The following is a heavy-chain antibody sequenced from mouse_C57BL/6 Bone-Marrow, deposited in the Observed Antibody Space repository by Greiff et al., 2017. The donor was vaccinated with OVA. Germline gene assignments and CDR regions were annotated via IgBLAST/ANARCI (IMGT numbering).Heavy chain of an antibody. D-gene: IGHD2-5*01. CDR1: GYTFTDYY. J-gene: IGHJ3*01. Sequence: VQLQQSGAELVRPGASVKLSCKASGYTFTDYYINWVKQRPGQGLEWIARIYPGSGNTYYNEKFKGKATLTAEKSSSTAYMQLSSLTSEDSAVYFCARPAYYSNYVFAYWGQGTLVTVSA. CDR2: IYPGSGNT. V-gene: IGHV1-76*01. CDR3: ARPAYYSNYVFAY.